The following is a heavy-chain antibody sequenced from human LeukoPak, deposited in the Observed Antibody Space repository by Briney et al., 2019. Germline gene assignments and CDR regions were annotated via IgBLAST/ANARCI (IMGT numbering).Heavy chain of an antibody. CDR1: GFTFSSYS. D-gene: IGHD6-6*01. J-gene: IGHJ3*02. V-gene: IGHV3-21*01. CDR2: ISSSSSYI. Sequence: PGGSLRLSCAASGFTFSSYSMNWVRQAPGKGLEWVSSISSSSSYIYYADSVKGRFTISRDNAKNSLYLQMNSLRAEDTAVYYCARGYSSSPDDAFDIWGQGTMATVSS. CDR3: ARGYSSSPDDAFDI.